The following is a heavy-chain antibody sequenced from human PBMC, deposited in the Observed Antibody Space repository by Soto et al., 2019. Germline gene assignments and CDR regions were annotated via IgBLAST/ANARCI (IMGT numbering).Heavy chain of an antibody. CDR3: ARGAFGSGSSPNWFDP. CDR2: SSITGST. Sequence: SETLSLTCTVSGASISSYYWSWIRQPAGKGLEWIGRSSITGSTDYNPSLKSRVTGLLDTSKNQFSLKVNSVTAADAAVYYCARGAFGSGSSPNWFDPWGQGTLVTVSS. D-gene: IGHD3-10*01. CDR1: GASISSYY. J-gene: IGHJ5*02. V-gene: IGHV4-4*07.